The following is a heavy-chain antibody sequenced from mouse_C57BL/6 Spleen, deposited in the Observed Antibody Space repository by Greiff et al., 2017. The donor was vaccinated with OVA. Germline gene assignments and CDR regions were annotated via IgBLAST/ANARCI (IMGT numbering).Heavy chain of an antibody. J-gene: IGHJ2*01. Sequence: VQLQQSGPELVKPGASVKMSCKASGYTFTDYNMHWVKQSHGKSLEWIGYINPNNGGTSYNQKFKGKATLTVNKSSSTAYMALRRLTSEDSAVYYCARWEDGYDFDYWGQGTTLTVSS. V-gene: IGHV1-22*01. CDR3: ARWEDGYDFDY. D-gene: IGHD2-2*01. CDR1: GYTFTDYN. CDR2: INPNNGGT.